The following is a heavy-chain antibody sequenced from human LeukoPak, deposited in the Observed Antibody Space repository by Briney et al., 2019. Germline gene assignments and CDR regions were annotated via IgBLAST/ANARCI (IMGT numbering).Heavy chain of an antibody. CDR3: ARSRDGYRNAFDL. J-gene: IGHJ3*01. V-gene: IGHV3-66*01. Sequence: GGSLRLSCAASGFTVSRSYMTWVRQAPGKGLEWVSVIYSGGGTHSADSVKGRFTISRDNSKNTLYLQMYSLRAEDTAIYYCARSRDGYRNAFDLWGQGTMVTVSS. CDR2: IYSGGGT. CDR1: GFTVSRSY. D-gene: IGHD5-24*01.